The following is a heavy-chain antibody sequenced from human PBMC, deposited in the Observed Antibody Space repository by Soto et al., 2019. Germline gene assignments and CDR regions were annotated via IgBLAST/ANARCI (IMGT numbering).Heavy chain of an antibody. CDR2: VSVSGGTT. V-gene: IGHV3-23*01. CDR3: GKGITLFGAAPPLAPSDY. Sequence: GGSLRLSCAASGFTFSSYAMNWVRQAPGKGLEWVSTVSVSGGTTYYADPVKGRFTISRDNPKNTLYLQMNSLRVEDTAAYYCGKGITLFGAAPPLAPSDYWGQGTLVTVSS. D-gene: IGHD3-3*01. J-gene: IGHJ4*02. CDR1: GFTFSSYA.